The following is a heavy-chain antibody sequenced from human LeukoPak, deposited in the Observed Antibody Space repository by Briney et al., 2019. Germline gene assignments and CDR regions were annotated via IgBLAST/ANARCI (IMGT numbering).Heavy chain of an antibody. CDR1: GFTFSSYW. D-gene: IGHD3-22*01. V-gene: IGHV3-7*01. J-gene: IGHJ4*02. CDR3: ARGYSSSWYAWYYYDSSGYYVWDY. CDR2: IKQDGSEK. Sequence: GGSLRLSCAASGFTFSSYWMSWVRQAPGKGLEWVANIKQDGSEKYYVDSVKGRFTISRDNAKDSLHLQMNSLRAEDTAVYYCARGYSSSWYAWYYYDSSGYYVWDYWGQGTLVTVSS.